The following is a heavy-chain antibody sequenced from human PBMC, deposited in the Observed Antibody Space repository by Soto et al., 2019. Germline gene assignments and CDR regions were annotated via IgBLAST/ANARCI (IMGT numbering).Heavy chain of an antibody. CDR2: IIPIFGTA. J-gene: IGHJ4*02. Sequence: GASVKVSCKASGGTFSSYAISWVRQAPGQGLEWMGGIIPIFGTANYAQKFQGRVTITADESTSTAYMELSSLRSEDTAVYYCARVEGYSYGNPFDYWGQGTLVTVSS. CDR1: GGTFSSYA. CDR3: ARVEGYSYGNPFDY. V-gene: IGHV1-69*13. D-gene: IGHD5-18*01.